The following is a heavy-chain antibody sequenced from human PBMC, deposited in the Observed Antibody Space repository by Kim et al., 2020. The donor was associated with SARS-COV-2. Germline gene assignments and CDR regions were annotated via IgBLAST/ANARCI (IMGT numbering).Heavy chain of an antibody. CDR1: GFTFSSYG. CDR2: IWYDGSNK. J-gene: IGHJ6*02. CDR3: ARFGGFARARRYGMDV. V-gene: IGHV3-33*01. Sequence: GGSLRLSCAASGFTFSSYGMHWVRQAPGKGLEWVAVIWYDGSNKYYADSVKGRFTISRDNSKNTLYLQMNSLRAEDTAVYYCARFGGFARARRYGMDVWGQGTTVTVSS. D-gene: IGHD3-3*01.